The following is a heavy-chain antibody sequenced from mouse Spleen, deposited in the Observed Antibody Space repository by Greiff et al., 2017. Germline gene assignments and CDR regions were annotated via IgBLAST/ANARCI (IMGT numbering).Heavy chain of an antibody. Sequence: QVQLQQSGPELVKPGASVKISCKASGYAFSSSWMNWVKQRPGKGLEWIGRIYPGDGDTNYNGKFKGKATLTADKSSSTAYMQLSSLTSEDSAVYFCVPLLLRYEYYFDYWGQGTTLTVSS. CDR2: IYPGDGDT. CDR3: VPLLLRYEYYFDY. D-gene: IGHD1-1*01. V-gene: IGHV1-82*01. CDR1: GYAFSSSW. J-gene: IGHJ2*01.